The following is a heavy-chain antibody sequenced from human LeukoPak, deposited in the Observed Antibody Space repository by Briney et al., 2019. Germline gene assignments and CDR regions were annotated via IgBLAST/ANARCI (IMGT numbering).Heavy chain of an antibody. V-gene: IGHV3-23*01. D-gene: IGHD2-2*01. CDR1: GFTFSSYA. J-gene: IGHJ4*02. CDR3: AKLPSIVVVPAADY. Sequence: GGSLRLSCAASGFTFSSYAMSWVRRAPGKGLEWVSAISGSGGSTYYADSVKGRFTISRDNSKNTLYLQMNSLRAEDTAVYYCAKLPSIVVVPAADYWGQGTLVTVSS. CDR2: ISGSGGST.